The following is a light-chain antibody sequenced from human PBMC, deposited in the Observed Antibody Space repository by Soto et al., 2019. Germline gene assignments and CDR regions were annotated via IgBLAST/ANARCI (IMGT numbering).Light chain of an antibody. CDR3: QQSYRTPYT. CDR1: QSISHA. Sequence: DIQLTQSPSSLSASVGDSVTITCRASQSISHALNWYQRKPGKAPEFLIYATSNLQSGVPSRFSGRGSGTYFTLTISSLQPEYFATYYCQQSYRTPYTFGQGTKLEIK. CDR2: ATS. J-gene: IGKJ2*01. V-gene: IGKV1-39*01.